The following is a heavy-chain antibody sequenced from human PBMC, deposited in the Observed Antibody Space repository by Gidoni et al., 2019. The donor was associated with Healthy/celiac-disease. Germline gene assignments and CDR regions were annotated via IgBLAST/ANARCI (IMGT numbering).Heavy chain of an antibody. CDR3: AKLESPFDY. V-gene: IGHV3-9*01. CDR2: ISWNSGSI. D-gene: IGHD3-3*01. J-gene: IGHJ4*02. CDR1: GFTFDDYA. Sequence: EVQLVESGGGLVQPGRSLRLSCAASGFTFDDYAMHWVRQAPGKGLAWVSGISWNSGSIGYADSVKGRFTISRDNAKNSLYLQMNSLRAEDTALYYCAKLESPFDYWGQGTLVTVSS.